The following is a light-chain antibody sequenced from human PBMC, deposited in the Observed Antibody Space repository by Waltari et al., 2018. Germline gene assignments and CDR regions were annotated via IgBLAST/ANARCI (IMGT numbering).Light chain of an antibody. J-gene: IGLJ3*02. CDR1: SSAVGAYIH. CDR2: NVS. V-gene: IGLV2-14*03. CDR3: SSYTTSGTWV. Sequence: QSALTQPASVSGSPGQSITISCTGTSSAVGAYIHVSWYQQRPGKAPKLIVHNVSNRPSGVSNRFSGSKSANTASLTISGLQAEDEADYYCSSYTTSGTWVFGGGTKVTVL.